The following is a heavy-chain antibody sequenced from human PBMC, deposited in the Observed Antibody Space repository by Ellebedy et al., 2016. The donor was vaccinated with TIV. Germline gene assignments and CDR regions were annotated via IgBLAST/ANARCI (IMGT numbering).Heavy chain of an antibody. D-gene: IGHD2-2*01. J-gene: IGHJ4*02. V-gene: IGHV3-23*01. CDR3: AKDVLVVTTPPSLDS. CDR1: GFTFDNYA. Sequence: PGGSLRLSCAASGFTFDNYAMSWVRQAPGKGLEWVSTISATGYDTYYADSLKGRFTISRDNSKNTLYLQMNSLTDEDTAIYYWAKDVLVVTTPPSLDSWGQGTLVTVSS. CDR2: ISATGYDT.